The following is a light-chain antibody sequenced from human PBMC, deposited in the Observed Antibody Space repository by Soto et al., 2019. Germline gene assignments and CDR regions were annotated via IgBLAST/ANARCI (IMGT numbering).Light chain of an antibody. CDR1: QSVSSS. V-gene: IGKV3-11*01. J-gene: IGKJ4*01. CDR2: DAS. CDR3: QQHSNWPLT. Sequence: EIVLIQSPATLSLSPGERATLSCRASQSVSSSLAWYQQNPGQAPRLLIFDASNRATGIPVRFSGSGSGTDFTLTISSLEPEDFTVYYCQQHSNWPLTFGGGNKVDIK.